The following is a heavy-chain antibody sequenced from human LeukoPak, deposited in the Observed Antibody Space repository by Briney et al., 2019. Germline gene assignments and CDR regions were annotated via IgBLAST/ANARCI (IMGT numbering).Heavy chain of an antibody. CDR3: ARRYCSGGSCQFDY. D-gene: IGHD2-15*01. J-gene: IGHJ4*02. CDR1: GGPISSSSYY. CDR2: IYYSGST. Sequence: PSETLSLTCTVSGGPISSSSYYWGWIRQPPGKGLEWIGSIYYSGSTYYNPSLKSRVTISVDTSKNQFSLKLSSVTAADTAVYYCARRYCSGGSCQFDYWGQGTLVTVSS. V-gene: IGHV4-39*01.